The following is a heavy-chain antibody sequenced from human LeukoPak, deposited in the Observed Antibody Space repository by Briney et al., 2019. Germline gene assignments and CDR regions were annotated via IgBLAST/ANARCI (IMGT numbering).Heavy chain of an antibody. CDR2: IIPIFGTA. CDR3: ARSEVVAAQISDY. J-gene: IGHJ4*02. D-gene: IGHD2-15*01. V-gene: IGHV1-69*05. CDR1: GGTFSSYA. Sequence: SVKVSCKASGGTFSSYAISWVRQAPGQGLEWTGRIIPIFGTANYAQKFQGRVTITTDESTSTAYMELSSLRSEDTAVYYCARSEVVAAQISDYWGQGTLVTVSS.